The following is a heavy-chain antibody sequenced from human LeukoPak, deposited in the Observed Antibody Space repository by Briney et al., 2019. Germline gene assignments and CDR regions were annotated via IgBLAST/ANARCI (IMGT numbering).Heavy chain of an antibody. V-gene: IGHV4-39*01. CDR2: IYYSGST. Sequence: SETLSLTCTVSGGSISSSSYYWGWIRQPPGKGLEWIGSIYYSGSTYYNPSLKSRVTISVDTSKNQFSLKLSSVTAADTAVYYCARHGDYYDSSGPLDYWGQGTRVTVSS. CDR1: GGSISSSSYY. J-gene: IGHJ4*02. CDR3: ARHGDYYDSSGPLDY. D-gene: IGHD3-22*01.